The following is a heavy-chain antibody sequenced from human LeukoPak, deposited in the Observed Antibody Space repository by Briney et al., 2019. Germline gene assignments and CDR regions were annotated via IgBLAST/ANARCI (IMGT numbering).Heavy chain of an antibody. CDR3: ARLLMVRGYYLDY. V-gene: IGHV3-7*03. D-gene: IGHD3-10*01. Sequence: GGSLRLSCAASGFTFSSYWMSWVRQAPGKGLEWVANIKQDGSEKYYVDSVKGRFTISRDNAKNSLYLQMNSLRAEDTAVYYCARLLMVRGYYLDYWGQGTLVTVSS. CDR1: GFTFSSYW. CDR2: IKQDGSEK. J-gene: IGHJ4*02.